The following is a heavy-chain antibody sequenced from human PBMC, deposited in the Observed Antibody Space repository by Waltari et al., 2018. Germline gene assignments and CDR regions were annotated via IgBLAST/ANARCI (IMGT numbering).Heavy chain of an antibody. D-gene: IGHD2-15*01. J-gene: IGHJ3*02. CDR2: IYHTGGT. V-gene: IGHV4-38-2*02. CDR3: AMVGHCSGGSCPNDAFDT. CDR1: HYSISNGYY. Sequence: QVQLQESGPGLAKPSETLSLTCTVSHYSISNGYYWGWIRQPPGKGLEWIASIYHTGGTYYRPSLRRRVSISIDTSMGQLSLRLSSVTAADTADYYCAMVGHCSGGSCPNDAFDTWGPGTSVTV.